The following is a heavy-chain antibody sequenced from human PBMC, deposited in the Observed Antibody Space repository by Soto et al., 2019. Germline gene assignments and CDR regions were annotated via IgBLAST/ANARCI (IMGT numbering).Heavy chain of an antibody. CDR1: GGTFSSYA. V-gene: IGHV1-69*13. D-gene: IGHD2-15*01. Sequence: SVKVSCKASGGTFSSYAISWVRQAPGQGLEWMGGIIPIFGTANYAQKFQGRVTITADESTSTAYMELSSLRSEDTAVYYCALCNGGSCYYLAFDIWSQGTIVTVSS. CDR3: ALCNGGSCYYLAFDI. CDR2: IIPIFGTA. J-gene: IGHJ3*02.